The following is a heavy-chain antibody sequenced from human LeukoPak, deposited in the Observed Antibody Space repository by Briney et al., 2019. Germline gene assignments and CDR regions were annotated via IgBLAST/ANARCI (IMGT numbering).Heavy chain of an antibody. Sequence: SETLSLTCTVSGGSISSGNYSWSWIRQPAGKGLEWIGRIYTSGSTKYNPSLKSRVTISKDTSKNQFSLKLISVTAADTAVYYCARDHGYYDSSGYYRNWFDPWGQGTLVTVSS. J-gene: IGHJ5*02. CDR2: IYTSGST. CDR1: GGSISSGNYS. V-gene: IGHV4-61*02. D-gene: IGHD3-22*01. CDR3: ARDHGYYDSSGYYRNWFDP.